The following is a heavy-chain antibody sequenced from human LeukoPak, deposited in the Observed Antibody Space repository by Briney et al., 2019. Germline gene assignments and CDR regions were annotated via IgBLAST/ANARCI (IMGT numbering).Heavy chain of an antibody. J-gene: IGHJ4*02. D-gene: IGHD5-12*01. Sequence: GGSLRLSCAASGFTFSSYEMNWVRQAPGKGLEWVSYISSSGSTIYYADSVKGRFTTSRDNAKNSLYLQMNSLRAEDTAFYYCAINGGGDSGYGNFDYWGQGTLVTVSS. CDR2: ISSSGSTI. CDR3: AINGGGDSGYGNFDY. CDR1: GFTFSSYE. V-gene: IGHV3-48*03.